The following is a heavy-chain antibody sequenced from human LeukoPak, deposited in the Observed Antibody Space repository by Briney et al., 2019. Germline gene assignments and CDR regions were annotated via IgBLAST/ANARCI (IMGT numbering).Heavy chain of an antibody. CDR3: AKDDRYNYGHSWFDP. Sequence: PGGSLRLSCAASGFTFSSYWMSWVRQAPGKGLEWVANIKQDGSEKYYVDSVKGRFTISRDNAKNSLYLQMNSLRAEDTAVYYCAKDDRYNYGHSWFDPWGQGTLVTVSS. J-gene: IGHJ5*02. CDR2: IKQDGSEK. CDR1: GFTFSSYW. D-gene: IGHD5-18*01. V-gene: IGHV3-7*03.